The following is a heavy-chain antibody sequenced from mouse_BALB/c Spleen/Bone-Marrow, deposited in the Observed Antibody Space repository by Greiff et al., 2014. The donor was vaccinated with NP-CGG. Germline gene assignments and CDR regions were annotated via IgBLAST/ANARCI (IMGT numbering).Heavy chain of an antibody. D-gene: IGHD1-1*01. J-gene: IGHJ1*01. CDR2: IYPGDGDT. V-gene: IGHV1-87*01. Sequence: QVHVKQSGAELARPGASVKLSCKASGYNFTTHWMQWVKQRPGQGLEWIGAIYPGDGDTRYTQKFKGKATLTADKSSSTAYMQLSGLASEDSAVYYCARGDYGCHCDIDVWGPGTTATVSS. CDR3: ARGDYGCHCDIDV. CDR1: GYNFTTHW.